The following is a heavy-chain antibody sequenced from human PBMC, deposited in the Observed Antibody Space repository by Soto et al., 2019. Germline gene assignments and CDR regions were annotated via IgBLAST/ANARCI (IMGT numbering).Heavy chain of an antibody. CDR1: GDSFSNYA. CDR2: FIPIFGTT. D-gene: IGHD2-15*01. Sequence: GASVKVSCKAPGDSFSNYAISWVRQAPGQGLQWMGNFIPIFGTTNYAQTFQGRVAITADKSSTTAYMELSSLRSEDTAVYYCAQQSVATPLVTFDYWGQGSLVTSPQ. V-gene: IGHV1-69*06. CDR3: AQQSVATPLVTFDY. J-gene: IGHJ4*02.